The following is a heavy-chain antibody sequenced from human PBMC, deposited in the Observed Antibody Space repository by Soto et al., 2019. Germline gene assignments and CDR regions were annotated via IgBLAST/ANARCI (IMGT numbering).Heavy chain of an antibody. J-gene: IGHJ6*02. Sequence: QVQLVQSGAEVKKPGSSVKVSCKASGGTFSSYAISWVRQAPGQGLEWMGGIIPIFGTANYAQKFQGRVTITADESTSTAYMELSSLSSEDTAVYYCARVFVVVPAATIYYYGMDVWGQGTTVTVSS. CDR2: IIPIFGTA. V-gene: IGHV1-69*01. D-gene: IGHD2-2*01. CDR1: GGTFSSYA. CDR3: ARVFVVVPAATIYYYGMDV.